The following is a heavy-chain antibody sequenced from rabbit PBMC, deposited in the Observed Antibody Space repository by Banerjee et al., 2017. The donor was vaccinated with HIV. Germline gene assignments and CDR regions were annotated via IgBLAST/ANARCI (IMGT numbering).Heavy chain of an antibody. V-gene: IGHV1S40*01. J-gene: IGHJ4*01. Sequence: QSLEESGGDLVKPGASLTLTCTASGFDLSNYYYIYWVRQAPGTGLRWIGCIYTGGSGGVYYASWTKGRFTISNASSSTVTLQMTSLTAADTATYFCGRSADAGYAAYGYGFNLWGQGTLVTVS. CDR2: IYTGGSGGV. CDR1: GFDLSNYYY. CDR3: GRSADAGYAAYGYGFNL. D-gene: IGHD6-1*01.